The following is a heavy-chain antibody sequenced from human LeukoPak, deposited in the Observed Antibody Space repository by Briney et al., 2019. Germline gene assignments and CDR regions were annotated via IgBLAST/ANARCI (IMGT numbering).Heavy chain of an antibody. D-gene: IGHD2-2*01. CDR3: ARGVVPAAMDAFDI. CDR1: GGTFSSYA. J-gene: IGHJ3*02. Sequence: GASVKVSCKASGGTFSSYAISWVRQAPGQGLEWMGGIIPIFGTANYAQKFQGRVTITADESTSTAYMGLSSLRSEDTAVYYCARGVVPAAMDAFDIWGQGTMVTVSS. CDR2: IIPIFGTA. V-gene: IGHV1-69*13.